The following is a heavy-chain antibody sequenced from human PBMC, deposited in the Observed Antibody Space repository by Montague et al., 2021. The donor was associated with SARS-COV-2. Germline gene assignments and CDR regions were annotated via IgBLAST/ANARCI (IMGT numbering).Heavy chain of an antibody. CDR2: IYDSGST. D-gene: IGHD4-17*01. CDR3: ARENTVTTFGGPYYIDS. J-gene: IGHJ4*02. Sequence: SETLSLTCIVSGSPVRSYYRSWIRQPPGKGLEWIGYIYDSGSTNXNPSLKSRVTISVDTSKNQFSLKLSSVTAADTAVYYCARENTVTTFGGPYYIDSWGQGTLVTVSA. CDR1: GSPVRSYY. V-gene: IGHV4-59*02.